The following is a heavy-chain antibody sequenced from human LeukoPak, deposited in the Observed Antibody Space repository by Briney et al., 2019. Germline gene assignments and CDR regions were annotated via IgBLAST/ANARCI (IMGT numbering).Heavy chain of an antibody. CDR2: IYSGGST. CDR3: ARDLASGSGIKRGAFDI. J-gene: IGHJ3*02. V-gene: IGHV4-4*07. CDR1: GGSISGFF. Sequence: SETLSLTCSVSGGSISGFFWSWIRHPAGKGLEWIWRIYSGGSTNDNPSPTSRITMSVDTSKNEFSLTLSSVTAADTAVYYCARDLASGSGIKRGAFDIWGQGITVTVSS. D-gene: IGHD3-10*01.